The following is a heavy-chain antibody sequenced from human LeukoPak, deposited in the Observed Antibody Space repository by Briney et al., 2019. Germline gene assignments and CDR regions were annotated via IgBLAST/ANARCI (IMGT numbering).Heavy chain of an antibody. Sequence: SETLSLTCAVCGGSFSGYYWSWIRQPPGKGLEWIGEINHSGSTNYNPSLKSRVTISVDTSKNQFSLKLSSVTAADTAVYYCAREGYSGYEFAYWGQGTLVTVSS. J-gene: IGHJ4*02. V-gene: IGHV4-34*01. CDR3: AREGYSGYEFAY. D-gene: IGHD5-12*01. CDR2: INHSGST. CDR1: GGSFSGYY.